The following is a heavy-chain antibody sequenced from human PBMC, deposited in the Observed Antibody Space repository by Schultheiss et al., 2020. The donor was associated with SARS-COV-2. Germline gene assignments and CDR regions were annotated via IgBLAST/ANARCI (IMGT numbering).Heavy chain of an antibody. Sequence: GESLKISCAASGFTFSSYSMNWVRQAPGKGLEWVSSISSSSSYIYYADSVKGRFTISRDNAKNSLYLQMNSLRAEDTAVYYCAMDVYNFWGIQHYWGQGTLVTVSS. J-gene: IGHJ4*02. CDR1: GFTFSSYS. V-gene: IGHV3-21*01. CDR3: AMDVYNFWGIQHY. CDR2: ISSSSSYI. D-gene: IGHD5-24*01.